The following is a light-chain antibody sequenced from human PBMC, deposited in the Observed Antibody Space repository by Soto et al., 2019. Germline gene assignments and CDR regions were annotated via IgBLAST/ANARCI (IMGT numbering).Light chain of an antibody. CDR1: RSNIGNNY. V-gene: IGLV1-51*01. Sequence: QSVLTQPPSASAAPGQKVTISCTGSRSNIGNNYVSWYQQLPATAPKLLIYDNNKRPSGIPDRFSGSKSGTSATLGITGLQTGDEADYYCGTWASSLSAWVFGGGTKLTVL. CDR2: DNN. J-gene: IGLJ3*02. CDR3: GTWASSLSAWV.